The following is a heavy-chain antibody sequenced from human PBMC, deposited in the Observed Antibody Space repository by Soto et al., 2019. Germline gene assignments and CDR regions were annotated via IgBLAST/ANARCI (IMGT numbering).Heavy chain of an antibody. CDR3: ETVWDYLTGYYFSLDY. CDR2: FDPEDGET. D-gene: IGHD3-9*01. Sequence: ASVKVSCKVSGYTLTELSMHWVRQAPGKGLEWMGGFDPEDGETIYAQKFQGRVTMTEDTSTDTAYMELSSLRSEDTAVYYCETVWDYLTGYYFSLDYWGQGTLVTVSS. V-gene: IGHV1-24*01. J-gene: IGHJ4*02. CDR1: GYTLTELS.